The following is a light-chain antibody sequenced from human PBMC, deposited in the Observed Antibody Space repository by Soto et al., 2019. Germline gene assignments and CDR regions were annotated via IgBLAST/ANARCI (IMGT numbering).Light chain of an antibody. CDR3: QQYNTYSWT. V-gene: IGKV1-5*01. Sequence: DIQMTQSPSTLSASVGDRVTITCRAGQSISTWLAWYQQKPGQAPKLLISAASNLESGVPSIFSGSGSGTELTLTISGLQPDDFATYYCQQYNTYSWTFGQWTKV. J-gene: IGKJ1*01. CDR2: AAS. CDR1: QSISTW.